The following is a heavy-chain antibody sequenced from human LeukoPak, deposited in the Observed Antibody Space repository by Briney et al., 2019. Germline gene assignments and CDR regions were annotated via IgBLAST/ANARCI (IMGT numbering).Heavy chain of an antibody. J-gene: IGHJ4*02. CDR3: ARAPRYYYDSSGYPDY. CDR1: GFTFSSYW. CDR2: INSDGSST. V-gene: IGHV3-74*01. Sequence: PGGSLRLSCAASGFTFSSYWMHWVRQAPGKGLVWVSRINSDGSSTSYADSVKGRFTISRDKAKNTLYLQMNSLRAEDTAVYYCARAPRYYYDSSGYPDYWGQGTLVTVSS. D-gene: IGHD3-22*01.